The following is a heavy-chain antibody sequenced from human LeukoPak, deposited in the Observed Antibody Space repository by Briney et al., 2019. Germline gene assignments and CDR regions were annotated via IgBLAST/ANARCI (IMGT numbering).Heavy chain of an antibody. CDR3: ARDSHPEAYGDYVEPTTFDY. V-gene: IGHV3-21*01. D-gene: IGHD4-17*01. CDR2: ISSSSSYI. Sequence: GGSLRLSCAASGXTFSSYSMNWVRQAPGKGLEWVSSISSSSSYIYYADSVKGRFTISRDNAKNSLYLQMNSLRAEDTAVYYCARDSHPEAYGDYVEPTTFDYWGQGTLVTVSS. CDR1: GXTFSSYS. J-gene: IGHJ4*02.